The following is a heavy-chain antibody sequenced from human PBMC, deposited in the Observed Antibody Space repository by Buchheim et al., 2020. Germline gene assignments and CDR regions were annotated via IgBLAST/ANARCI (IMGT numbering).Heavy chain of an antibody. CDR2: ISDSGATT. V-gene: IGHV3-23*01. D-gene: IGHD6-19*01. CDR1: GFAFSSYA. CDR3: AKNKPVAGTRYYYGMDV. Sequence: EVQLLESGGGLVQPGGSLRLSCAASGFAFSSYAMSWARQAPGKGLEWVSAISDSGATTYYADSVKGRFTISRDNSKNTLYLQMNSLRAEDTAVYYWAKNKPVAGTRYYYGMDVWGQGTT. J-gene: IGHJ6*02.